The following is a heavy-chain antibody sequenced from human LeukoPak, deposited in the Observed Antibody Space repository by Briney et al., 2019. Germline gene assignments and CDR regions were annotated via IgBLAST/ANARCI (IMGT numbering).Heavy chain of an antibody. D-gene: IGHD6-13*01. V-gene: IGHV3-30*02. CDR2: IRYDGSDK. CDR3: AVQYNSGWYALDY. J-gene: IGHJ4*02. Sequence: GGSLRLSCAASGFIFNSYGMHWVRQAPGKGLEWAAFIRYDGSDKYYADSVKGRFTISRDNSKNTLYLHMDSLRPDDSAVYFCAVQYNSGWYALDYWGQGALVTVSS. CDR1: GFIFNSYG.